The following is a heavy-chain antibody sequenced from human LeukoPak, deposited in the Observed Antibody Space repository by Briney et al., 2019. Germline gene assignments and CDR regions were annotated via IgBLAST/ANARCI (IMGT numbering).Heavy chain of an antibody. Sequence: PSETLSLTCTVSGGSISSYYWSWIRQPPGKGLEWIGYIYYSGSTNYNPSLKSRVTISVDTSKNLFSLKLSSVTAADTAVYYCARSGGRGRTMVRGVIIFNYWGQGTLVTVSS. J-gene: IGHJ4*02. CDR3: ARSGGRGRTMVRGVIIFNY. CDR1: GGSISSYY. V-gene: IGHV4-59*01. D-gene: IGHD3-10*01. CDR2: IYYSGST.